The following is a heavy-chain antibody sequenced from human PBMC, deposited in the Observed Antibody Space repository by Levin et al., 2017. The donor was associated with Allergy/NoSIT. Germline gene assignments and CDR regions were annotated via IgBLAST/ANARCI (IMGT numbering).Heavy chain of an antibody. J-gene: IGHJ4*02. V-gene: IGHV3-30*03. D-gene: IGHD3-9*01. Sequence: GGSLRLSCAASGFTISSYGMHWVRQAPGKGLEWVAVISSGAGNGYYADPMKGRFTISRDNSENTLYLQINSLRDEDTAVYHCARGSILTGYNTMGDYWGQGTLVTVSS. CDR3: ARGSILTGYNTMGDY. CDR1: GFTISSYG. CDR2: ISSGAGNG.